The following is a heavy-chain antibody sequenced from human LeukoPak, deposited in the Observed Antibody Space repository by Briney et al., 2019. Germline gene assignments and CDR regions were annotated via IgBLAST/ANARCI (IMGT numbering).Heavy chain of an antibody. D-gene: IGHD6-13*01. V-gene: IGHV1-18*01. CDR2: ISAYNGNT. Sequence: GASVKVSCKASGYTFTSYGISWLRQAPGQGLEWRGWISAYNGNTNYAQKLQGRVTMTTDTSTSTAYMELRSLRSDDTAVYYCARDRTLFGIAAAGIDYWGQGTLVTVSS. CDR3: ARDRTLFGIAAAGIDY. J-gene: IGHJ4*02. CDR1: GYTFTSYG.